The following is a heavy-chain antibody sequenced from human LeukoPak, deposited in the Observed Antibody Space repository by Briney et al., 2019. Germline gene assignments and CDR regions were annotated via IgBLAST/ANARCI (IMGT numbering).Heavy chain of an antibody. D-gene: IGHD3/OR15-3a*01. CDR3: ARGVSVGLNNYGFCNY. Sequence: SETLSLTCTVSGGSISSYYWSWIRQPPGKGLEWIGYIFYSGSTKYNPSLKSRVTISVDTSKNQFSLKLNRVTAADTAVYYCARGVSVGLNNYGFCNYWGQGTQVTVSS. CDR2: IFYSGST. V-gene: IGHV4-59*12. J-gene: IGHJ4*02. CDR1: GGSISSYY.